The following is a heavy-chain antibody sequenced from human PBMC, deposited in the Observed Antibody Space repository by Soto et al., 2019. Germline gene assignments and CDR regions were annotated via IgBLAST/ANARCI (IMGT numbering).Heavy chain of an antibody. CDR2: IYPGDSDT. CDR3: ARIIAAAANPGGYYYGMDV. CDR1: GYTFTSYW. V-gene: IGHV5-51*01. J-gene: IGHJ6*02. D-gene: IGHD6-13*01. Sequence: PGESLKISCKGSGYTFTSYWIGWVRQMPGEGLEWLGVIYPGDSDTRYSPSFQGQVTISADKSINTAYLQWGSLKASDSAIYYCARIIAAAANPGGYYYGMDVWGQGTTVTVSS.